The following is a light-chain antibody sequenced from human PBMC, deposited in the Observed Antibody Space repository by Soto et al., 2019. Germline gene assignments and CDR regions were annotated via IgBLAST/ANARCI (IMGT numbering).Light chain of an antibody. V-gene: IGKV3-20*01. J-gene: IGKJ4*01. CDR2: GAS. Sequence: EIVLTQSPGTLSLSPGESATLSCRASQSIFSSYLAWYQQKPGQAPRLLIYGASSRATGIPDRFSGDGSGTDFTLNISRLEPEAFAVYYCQQYSLSPLTFGGGTKVEIK. CDR3: QQYSLSPLT. CDR1: QSIFSSY.